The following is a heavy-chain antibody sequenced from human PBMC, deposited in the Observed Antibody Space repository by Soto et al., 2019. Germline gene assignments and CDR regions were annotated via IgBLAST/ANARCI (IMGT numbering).Heavy chain of an antibody. J-gene: IGHJ6*02. CDR2: INPTSAST. D-gene: IGHD2-2*01. CDR1: GYTFTSYY. Sequence: QVQLVQSGAEVRKPGASVKVSCKASGYTFTSYYIHWVRQAPVQGLEWMGIINPTSASTSYAQKFQGRVTMTRDTSTSTVYMELSSLRSEDTAVYYCARGHCSRTGCPFYYYYGIDVWGQGTTVTVSS. CDR3: ARGHCSRTGCPFYYYYGIDV. V-gene: IGHV1-46*01.